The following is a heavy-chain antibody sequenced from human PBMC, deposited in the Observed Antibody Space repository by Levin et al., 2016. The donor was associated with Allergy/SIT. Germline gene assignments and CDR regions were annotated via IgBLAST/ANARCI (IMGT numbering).Heavy chain of an antibody. CDR2: ISSSSSPI. CDR1: GFTFNTYS. CDR3: ARDGPRFCSSTTCYVTAFDI. V-gene: IGHV3-48*01. J-gene: IGHJ3*02. D-gene: IGHD2-2*01. Sequence: GGSLRLSCAASGFTFNTYSMNWVRQVPGKGLEWLSYISSSSSPIYYADSVKGRFTISRDNAKNSLYLQMNSLRAEDTAVYYCARDGPRFCSSTTCYVTAFDIWGQGTMVTVSS.